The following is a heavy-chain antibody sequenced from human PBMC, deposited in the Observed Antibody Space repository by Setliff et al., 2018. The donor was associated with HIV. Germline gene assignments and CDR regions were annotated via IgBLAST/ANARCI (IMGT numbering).Heavy chain of an antibody. Sequence: SETLSLTCTVSGDSMSSSSYYWGWIRQPPGKGLEWIGSIFYSGNTYYKPSLKSRVTISVDTSKNQFSLKLSSVTAADTAVYYCARPQYPGYYFDYWGHGTLVTVSS. CDR3: ARPQYPGYYFDY. J-gene: IGHJ4*01. CDR1: GDSMSSSSYY. V-gene: IGHV4-39*01. CDR2: IFYSGNT. D-gene: IGHD2-2*01.